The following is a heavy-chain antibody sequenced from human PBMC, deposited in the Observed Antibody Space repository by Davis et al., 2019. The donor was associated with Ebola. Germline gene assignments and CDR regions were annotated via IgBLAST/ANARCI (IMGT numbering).Heavy chain of an antibody. Sequence: ASVKVSCKASGYTFTGYYMHWVRQAPGQGLEWMGWINPNSGGTNYAQKFQGRVTMTRDTSISTAYMELSRLRSDDTAVYYCARGGAAMRPNWYFDLWGRGTLVTVSS. CDR2: INPNSGGT. V-gene: IGHV1-2*02. J-gene: IGHJ2*01. CDR3: ARGGAAMRPNWYFDL. CDR1: GYTFTGYY. D-gene: IGHD3-16*01.